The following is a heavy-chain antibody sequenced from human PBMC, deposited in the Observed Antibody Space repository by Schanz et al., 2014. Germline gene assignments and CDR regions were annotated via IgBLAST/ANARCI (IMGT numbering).Heavy chain of an antibody. CDR3: ARIGGSVFDY. CDR1: GFPFSDYF. CDR2: IGNGGVTI. D-gene: IGHD3-10*01. Sequence: QVQLVDSGGGLVKPGGSLRLSCTASGFPFSDYFMAWIRQPPGRGLEWVSYIGNGGVTIYYADSVKGRFTISRDNSKKSHYLQMNSRRAEDTAVYYCARIGGSVFDYWAQGTLVTVSS. V-gene: IGHV3-11*01. J-gene: IGHJ4*02.